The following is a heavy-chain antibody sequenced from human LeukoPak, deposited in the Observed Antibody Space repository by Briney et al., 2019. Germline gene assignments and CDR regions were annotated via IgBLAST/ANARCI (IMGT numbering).Heavy chain of an antibody. Sequence: GASVKVSCKASVYTLTTYAMNWVRQAPCQGLEWMGWINTNTGNPTYAQGFTGRFVFSLDTSVSTAYLQISSLKAEDTAVYYCARDGGAVPPPRPIDYWGQGTLVTVSS. CDR1: VYTLTTYA. CDR3: ARDGGAVPPPRPIDY. V-gene: IGHV7-4-1*02. D-gene: IGHD2-2*01. CDR2: INTNTGNP. J-gene: IGHJ4*02.